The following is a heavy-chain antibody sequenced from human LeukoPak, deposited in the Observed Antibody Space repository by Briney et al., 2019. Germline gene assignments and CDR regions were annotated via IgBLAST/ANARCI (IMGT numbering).Heavy chain of an antibody. D-gene: IGHD6-19*01. Sequence: ASVKVSCKASGYTFTGYYMHWVRQAPGQGLEWMGWINPNSGGTNYAQKFQGRVTMTRDTSISTAYMELSRLRSDDTAVYYCASCLSKQWLLPDYWGQGTLVTVSS. V-gene: IGHV1-2*02. CDR3: ASCLSKQWLLPDY. J-gene: IGHJ4*02. CDR2: INPNSGGT. CDR1: GYTFTGYY.